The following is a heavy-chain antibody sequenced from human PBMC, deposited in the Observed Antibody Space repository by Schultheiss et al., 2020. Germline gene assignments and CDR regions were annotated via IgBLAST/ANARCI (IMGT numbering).Heavy chain of an antibody. CDR1: GYTFTSYG. Sequence: SVKVSCKASGYTFTSYGISWVRQVPGQGLEWTGGFIPIFGTANYAQKFQGRVTITADEATSTAYMELSSLRSEDTAVYYCARVEGVDSSGLDWGQGTLVTVSS. D-gene: IGHD3-22*01. J-gene: IGHJ1*01. CDR2: FIPIFGTA. V-gene: IGHV1-69*13. CDR3: ARVEGVDSSGLD.